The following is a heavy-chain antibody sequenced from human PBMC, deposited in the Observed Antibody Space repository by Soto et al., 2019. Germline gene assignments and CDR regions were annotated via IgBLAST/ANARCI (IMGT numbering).Heavy chain of an antibody. D-gene: IGHD4-17*01. Sequence: SETMCLTWTVSGGYISSGGCYWNWIRQHPGKGLERIGSIYYRGSTYDKPSTKSRVTISVDRSKNQFSLKLSSVTAADTAVYYCARGDSGDYLMYAFDIWGQGTMVTVSS. V-gene: IGHV4-31*02. J-gene: IGHJ3*02. CDR1: GGYISSGGCY. CDR2: IYYRGST. CDR3: ARGDSGDYLMYAFDI.